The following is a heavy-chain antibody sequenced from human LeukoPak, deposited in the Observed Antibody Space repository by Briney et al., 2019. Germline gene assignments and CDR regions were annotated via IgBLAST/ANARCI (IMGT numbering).Heavy chain of an antibody. CDR3: AKVGGSSWYYYYYGMDV. J-gene: IGHJ6*02. Sequence: GGSLRLSCAASGFTFSSYATSWVRQAPGKGLEWVSAISGSGGSTYYADSVKGRFTISRDNSKNTLYLRMNSLRAEDTAVYYCAKVGGSSWYYYYYGMDVWGQGTTVTVSS. V-gene: IGHV3-23*01. D-gene: IGHD6-13*01. CDR2: ISGSGGST. CDR1: GFTFSSYA.